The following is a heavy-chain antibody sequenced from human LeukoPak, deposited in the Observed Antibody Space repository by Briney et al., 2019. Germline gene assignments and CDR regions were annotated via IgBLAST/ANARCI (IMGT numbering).Heavy chain of an antibody. CDR3: AKPGAYYDSSGYWDY. CDR2: IFGSGIST. D-gene: IGHD3-22*01. J-gene: IGHJ4*02. CDR1: GFTFSSYA. V-gene: IGHV3-23*01. Sequence: GGSLRLSCAPSGFTFSSYAMSWVRQALGKGLEWVSGIFGSGISTYYADAVKGRFTISRDNCKNTLYLQMNSLRAEDTAVYYCAKPGAYYDSSGYWDYWGQGTLVTVSS.